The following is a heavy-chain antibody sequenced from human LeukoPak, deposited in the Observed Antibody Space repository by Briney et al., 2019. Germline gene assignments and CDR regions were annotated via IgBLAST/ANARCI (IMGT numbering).Heavy chain of an antibody. CDR2: ISGRGSNT. D-gene: IGHD5-12*01. CDR3: AKPGGFPLDY. J-gene: IGHJ4*02. CDR1: GFSFSSSA. V-gene: IGHV3-23*01. Sequence: GGSLRLSCAASGFSFSSSAMSWVRQAPGKGLEWVSGISGRGSNTYYAKSVRGRFTISRDDSKNTLYLQMRSLRAEDTALYYCAKPGGFPLDYWGQGTLVTVSS.